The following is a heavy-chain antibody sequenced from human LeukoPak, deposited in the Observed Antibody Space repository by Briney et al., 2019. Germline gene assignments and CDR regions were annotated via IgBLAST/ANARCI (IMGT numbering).Heavy chain of an antibody. CDR3: AKDGTFRDFWTNYFDY. Sequence: GGSLRLSCAASGFTFSSYWMNWARQAPGKGLEWVSAISGSGGSTYYADSVKGRFTISRDNSKNTLYLQMNSLRVEDTAVYYCAKDGTFRDFWTNYFDYWGQGTLVTVSS. D-gene: IGHD3/OR15-3a*01. CDR2: ISGSGGST. J-gene: IGHJ4*02. V-gene: IGHV3-23*01. CDR1: GFTFSSYW.